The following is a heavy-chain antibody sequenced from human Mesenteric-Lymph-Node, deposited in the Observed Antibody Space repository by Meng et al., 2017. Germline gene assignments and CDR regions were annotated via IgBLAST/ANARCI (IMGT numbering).Heavy chain of an antibody. CDR1: GGSISSSTYY. Sequence: ESLKISCSVSGGSISSSTYYWGWLRQFPDKGLEWIGSFYYGRSSFQNPSLRSRVTISVDTSRNQFSLKLTSVTAADTAVYYCAREVGARSGYIYWSQGTRVTVSS. CDR2: FYYGRSS. J-gene: IGHJ4*02. CDR3: AREVGARSGYIY. V-gene: IGHV4-39*07. D-gene: IGHD5-18*01.